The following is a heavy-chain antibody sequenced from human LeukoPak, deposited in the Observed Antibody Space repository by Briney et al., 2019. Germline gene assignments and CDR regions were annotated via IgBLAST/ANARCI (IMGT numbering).Heavy chain of an antibody. CDR1: GFTFSDYY. Sequence: PGGSLRLSCAASGFTFSDYYMSWIRQAPGKGLEGVSYLSSSSSYTNYADSVKGRFTISRDNAKNSLYLQMNSLRAEDTAVYYCARVHYDILTGYSPHFDYWGQGTLVTVSS. CDR2: LSSSSSYT. J-gene: IGHJ4*02. V-gene: IGHV3-11*05. D-gene: IGHD3-9*01. CDR3: ARVHYDILTGYSPHFDY.